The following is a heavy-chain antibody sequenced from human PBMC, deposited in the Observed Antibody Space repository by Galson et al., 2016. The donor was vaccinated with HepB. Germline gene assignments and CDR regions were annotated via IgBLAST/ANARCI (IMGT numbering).Heavy chain of an antibody. CDR1: GYTFTDYY. CDR2: ISPNSGGT. Sequence: SVKVSCKASGYTFTDYYMHWVRQAPGQGLGWMGWISPNSGGTHSAQKFQGRVTMTRDTSINIACMELSSLTSDDTAVYYCARDLPLREAAPGPWMDVWGQGTTVTVSS. D-gene: IGHD6-13*01. CDR3: ARDLPLREAAPGPWMDV. J-gene: IGHJ6*02. V-gene: IGHV1-2*02.